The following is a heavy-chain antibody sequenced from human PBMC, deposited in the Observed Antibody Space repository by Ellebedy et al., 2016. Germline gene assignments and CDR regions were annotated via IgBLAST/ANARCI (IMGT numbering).Heavy chain of an antibody. D-gene: IGHD2-2*02. CDR3: ARGGYCSSTSCYKVGDWFNP. CDR1: GGSISSSSYY. V-gene: IGHV4-39*07. CDR2: IYYSVST. J-gene: IGHJ5*02. Sequence: SETLSLTXTVSGGSISSSSYYWGWIRQPPGKGLEWIGSIYYSVSTYYNPSLKSRVTISVDTSKNQFSLKLSSVTAADTAVYYCARGGYCSSTSCYKVGDWFNPWGQGTLVTVSS.